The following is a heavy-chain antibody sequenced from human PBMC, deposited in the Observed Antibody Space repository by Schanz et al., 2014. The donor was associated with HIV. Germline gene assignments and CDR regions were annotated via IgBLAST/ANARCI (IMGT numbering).Heavy chain of an antibody. CDR1: GSTFSSYW. J-gene: IGHJ6*02. D-gene: IGHD3-22*01. V-gene: IGHV3-74*01. CDR2: INSDGSST. CDR3: AKDRNHYDSRYRGKGNYYYYYGMDV. Sequence: EVQLLESGGGLVQPGGSLRLSCAASGSTFSSYWMHWVRQAPGKGLVWVSRINSDGSSTNYADSVKGRFTISRDNSKNTLYLQMKSLRPEDTAVYYCAKDRNHYDSRYRGKGNYYYYYGMDVWGQGTTVTVSS.